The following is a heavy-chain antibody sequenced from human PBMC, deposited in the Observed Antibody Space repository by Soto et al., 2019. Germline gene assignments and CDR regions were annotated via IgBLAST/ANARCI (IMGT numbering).Heavy chain of an antibody. D-gene: IGHD2-2*01. J-gene: IGHJ3*02. CDR2: IYSGGST. V-gene: IGHV3-53*02. CDR3: ARAVPAALDAFDI. CDR1: GFTVSSNY. Sequence: EVQLVETGGGLIQPGGSLRLSCAVSGFTVSSNYMSWVRQAPGKGLEWVSVIYSGGSTYYADSVKGRFIISRDNSKNTLYLQMNSLRAEDTAVYYCARAVPAALDAFDIWGQGTMVTVSS.